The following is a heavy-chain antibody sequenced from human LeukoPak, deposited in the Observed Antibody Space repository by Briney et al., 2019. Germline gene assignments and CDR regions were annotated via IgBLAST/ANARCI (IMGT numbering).Heavy chain of an antibody. Sequence: GGSLRLSCAASGFTFSSYAMSWVRQAPGKGLEWVSGISWNSGSIGYADSVKGRFTISRDNAKNSLYLQMNSLRAEDTALYYCAKDIAAAGGVAFDIWGQGTMVTVSS. V-gene: IGHV3-9*01. J-gene: IGHJ3*02. CDR1: GFTFSSYA. CDR3: AKDIAAAGGVAFDI. D-gene: IGHD6-13*01. CDR2: ISWNSGSI.